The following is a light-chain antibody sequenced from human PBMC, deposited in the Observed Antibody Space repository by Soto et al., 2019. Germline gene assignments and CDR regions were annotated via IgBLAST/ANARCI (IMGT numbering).Light chain of an antibody. Sequence: DIQLTQSPSTLSASIGDRVTITCRAGQSVNTWLAWYQQKPGKAPKLVIYKASTLESGVPSRFSGSGSGTEFTLAISSLQPDDFATYYCHQYDTYPYTFGQGTKLDVK. J-gene: IGKJ2*01. CDR2: KAS. CDR3: HQYDTYPYT. V-gene: IGKV1-5*03. CDR1: QSVNTW.